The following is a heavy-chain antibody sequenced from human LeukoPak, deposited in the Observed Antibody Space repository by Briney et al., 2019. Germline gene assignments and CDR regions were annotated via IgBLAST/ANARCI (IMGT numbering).Heavy chain of an antibody. CDR1: GFTFSSCE. V-gene: IGHV3-48*03. CDR2: ISSSGSTI. D-gene: IGHD6-19*01. J-gene: IGHJ3*02. CDR3: AKDSVAVALGAFDI. Sequence: GGSLRLSCAASGFTFSSCEMNWVRQAPGKGLEWVSYISSSGSTIYYADSVKGRFTISRDNAKNSLYLQMNSLRAEDMALYYCAKDSVAVALGAFDIWGQGTMVTVSS.